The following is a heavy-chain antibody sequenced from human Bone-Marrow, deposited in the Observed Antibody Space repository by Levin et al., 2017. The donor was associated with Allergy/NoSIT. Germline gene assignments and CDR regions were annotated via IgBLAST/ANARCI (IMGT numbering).Heavy chain of an antibody. CDR2: ISNSGST. CDR1: GGSISSGDDY. J-gene: IGHJ4*02. D-gene: IGHD3-3*01. CDR3: ARTGGTLLEWPAYDY. V-gene: IGHV4-30-4*01. Sequence: LRLSCSVSGGSISSGDDYWSWIRQPPGEGLEWIGYISNSGSTYYNPSLKSRLTISVDTSKNQISLKLRSVTAADTAVYYCARTGGTLLEWPAYDYWGQGALVTVSS.